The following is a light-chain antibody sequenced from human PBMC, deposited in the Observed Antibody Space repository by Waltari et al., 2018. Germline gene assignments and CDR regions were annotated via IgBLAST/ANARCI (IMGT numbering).Light chain of an antibody. J-gene: IGLJ1*01. CDR2: QDS. V-gene: IGLV3-1*01. Sequence: SYEVTPPPSVSVSPGQTASITFSGANLDNIYFYWYQQKAGQSPSLVIYQDSKRPSGIPERFSGSNSGNTATLTISGTQALDEADYYCQAWDSSRGYVFGTGTKVTVL. CDR3: QAWDSSRGYV. CDR1: NLDNIY.